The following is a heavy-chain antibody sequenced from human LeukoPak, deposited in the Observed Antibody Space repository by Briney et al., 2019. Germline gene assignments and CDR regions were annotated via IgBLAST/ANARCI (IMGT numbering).Heavy chain of an antibody. D-gene: IGHD2-2*01. CDR2: INHSGST. V-gene: IGHV4-34*01. Sequence: SETLSLTCAVYGGSFSGYYWSWIRQPPGKGLEWIGEINHSGSTNYNPSLKSRVTISVDKSKNQFSLKLSSVTAADTAVYYCARASTYLCSSTSCYRLDYWGQGTLVTVSS. CDR1: GGSFSGYY. J-gene: IGHJ4*02. CDR3: ARASTYLCSSTSCYRLDY.